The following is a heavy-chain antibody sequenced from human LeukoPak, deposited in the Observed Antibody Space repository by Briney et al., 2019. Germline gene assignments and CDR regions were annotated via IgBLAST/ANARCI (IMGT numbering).Heavy chain of an antibody. CDR2: ISGSGGST. CDR1: GFTFSSYA. D-gene: IGHD4-17*01. V-gene: IGHV3-23*01. CDR3: AKRQLPTSFDGDYYYYYGMDV. J-gene: IGHJ6*02. Sequence: GGSLRLSCAASGFTFSSYAMSWVRQAPGKGLEWVSPISGSGGSTYYADSGKGRFTISRDNSKNTLYLQMNSLRAEDTAVYYCAKRQLPTSFDGDYYYYYGMDVWGQGTTVTVSS.